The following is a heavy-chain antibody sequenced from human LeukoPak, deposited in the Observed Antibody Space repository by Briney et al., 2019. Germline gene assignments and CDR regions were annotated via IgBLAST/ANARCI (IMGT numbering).Heavy chain of an antibody. CDR1: GFTFSTYN. Sequence: GGSLRLSCAASGFTFSTYNMNWVRQAPGKGLEWVSSITSSSSYIYYADSVKGRFTISRDNSKNTLYLQMNSLRAEDTAVYYCARVAARGQYCSGGSCYRGSYYYYMDVWGKGTTVTVSS. D-gene: IGHD2-15*01. CDR2: ITSSSSYI. J-gene: IGHJ6*03. CDR3: ARVAARGQYCSGGSCYRGSYYYYMDV. V-gene: IGHV3-21*01.